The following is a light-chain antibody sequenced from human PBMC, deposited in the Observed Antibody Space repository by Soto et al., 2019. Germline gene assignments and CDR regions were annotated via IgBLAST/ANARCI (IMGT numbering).Light chain of an antibody. Sequence: EIVMTQSPATLSVSPGERATLSCRASQSVGSNLAWYQQKPGQAPRLLIYGASTRATGIPARFSGSGSATEFTLTISSLQSEDFAVYYCQQYNNWPPWTFGQGTKVGIK. CDR1: QSVGSN. CDR3: QQYNNWPPWT. CDR2: GAS. V-gene: IGKV3-15*01. J-gene: IGKJ1*01.